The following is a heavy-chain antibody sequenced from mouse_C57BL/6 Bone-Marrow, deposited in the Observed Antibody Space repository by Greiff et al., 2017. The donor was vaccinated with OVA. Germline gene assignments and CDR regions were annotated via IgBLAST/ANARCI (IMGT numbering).Heavy chain of an antibody. Sequence: QVQLQQPGAELVKPGASVKLSCKASGYTFTSYWMHWVKQRPGQGLEWIGMIHPNSGSTNYNEKFKSKATLTVDKSSSTAYMQLSCLTSEDSAVYYCARYYSNYVGWFAYWGQGTLVTVSA. CDR3: ARYYSNYVGWFAY. J-gene: IGHJ3*01. D-gene: IGHD2-5*01. CDR2: IHPNSGST. V-gene: IGHV1-64*01. CDR1: GYTFTSYW.